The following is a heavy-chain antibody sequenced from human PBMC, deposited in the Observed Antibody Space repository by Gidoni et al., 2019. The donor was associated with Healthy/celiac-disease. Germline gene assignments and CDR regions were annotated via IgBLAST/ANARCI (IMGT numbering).Heavy chain of an antibody. V-gene: IGHV3-23*01. CDR1: GFTFSSYA. D-gene: IGHD4-17*01. Sequence: EVQLLESGGGLVQPGGYLRLSCAASGFTFSSYAMSWVRQAPGKGLEWVSAIRGSGGSTYYADSVKGRFTISRDNSKNTLYLQMNSLRAEDTAVYYCAKPPDYGDYDNWFDPWGQGTLVTVSS. CDR2: IRGSGGST. J-gene: IGHJ5*02. CDR3: AKPPDYGDYDNWFDP.